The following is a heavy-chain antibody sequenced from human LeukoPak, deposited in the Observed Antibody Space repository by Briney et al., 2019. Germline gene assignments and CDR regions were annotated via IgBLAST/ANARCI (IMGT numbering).Heavy chain of an antibody. D-gene: IGHD3-10*01. CDR1: GFTVSSNY. CDR2: IYSGGST. Sequence: PGGSLRLSCAASGFTVSSNYMSWVRQAPGKGLEWVSVIYSGGSTYYADSVKGRFTISRDNSKNTLYLQMNSLRAEDTAVYYCARGTLPQRGHIYYYYMDVWGKGTTVNVPS. J-gene: IGHJ6*03. CDR3: ARGTLPQRGHIYYYYMDV. V-gene: IGHV3-53*01.